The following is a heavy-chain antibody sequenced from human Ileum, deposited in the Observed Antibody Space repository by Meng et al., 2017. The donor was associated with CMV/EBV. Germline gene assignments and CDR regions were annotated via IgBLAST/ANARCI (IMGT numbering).Heavy chain of an antibody. V-gene: IGHV3-74*01. CDR2: INSDGSST. Sequence: MHWVRQGPGKGLVWVSRINSDGSSTSYADSVKGRFTISRDNAKNTLYLQMNSLRAEDTAVYYCAREGRHDTAMVTLGFGYYYYGMDVWGQGTTVTVSS. D-gene: IGHD5-18*01. CDR3: AREGRHDTAMVTLGFGYYYYGMDV. J-gene: IGHJ6*02.